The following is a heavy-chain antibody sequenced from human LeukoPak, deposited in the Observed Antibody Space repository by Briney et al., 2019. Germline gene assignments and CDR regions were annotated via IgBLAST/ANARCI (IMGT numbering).Heavy chain of an antibody. J-gene: IGHJ3*02. D-gene: IGHD3-22*01. CDR3: ARAVPIYYYDSSGGAFDI. CDR2: INWNGGST. CDR1: GFTFSNYA. Sequence: GGSLRLSCAASGFTFSNYAMSWVRQAPGKGLEWGSGINWNGGSTGYADSVKGRFTISRDNAKNSLYLQMNSLRAEDTALYYCARAVPIYYYDSSGGAFDIWGQGTMVTVSS. V-gene: IGHV3-20*04.